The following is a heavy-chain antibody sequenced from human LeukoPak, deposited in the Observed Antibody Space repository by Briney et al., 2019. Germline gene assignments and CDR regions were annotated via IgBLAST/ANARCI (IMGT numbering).Heavy chain of an antibody. J-gene: IGHJ4*02. D-gene: IGHD3-10*01. CDR2: FDPEDGET. CDR3: ARGYFPSGSYYNEGY. V-gene: IGHV1-24*01. Sequence: ASVKVSCKVSEYTLTELSMHWVRQAPGKGLEWMGGFDPEDGETMFAQKFQGRVTMTEDTSTDTAYMELSSLRSEDTAVYYCARGYFPSGSYYNEGYWGQGTLVTVSS. CDR1: EYTLTELS.